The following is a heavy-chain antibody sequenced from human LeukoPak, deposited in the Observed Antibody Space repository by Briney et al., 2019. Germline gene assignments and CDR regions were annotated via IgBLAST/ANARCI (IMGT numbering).Heavy chain of an antibody. V-gene: IGHV3-9*01. J-gene: IGHJ4*02. D-gene: IGHD3-10*01. CDR2: ISWNSGSI. Sequence: PGRSLRLFCAASGFTFDDYAMHWVRQAPGKGLEWVSGISWNSGSIGYADSVKGRFTISRDNAKNSLYLQMNSLRAEDTALYYCAKDISGSGKYYFDYWGQGTLVTVSS. CDR1: GFTFDDYA. CDR3: AKDISGSGKYYFDY.